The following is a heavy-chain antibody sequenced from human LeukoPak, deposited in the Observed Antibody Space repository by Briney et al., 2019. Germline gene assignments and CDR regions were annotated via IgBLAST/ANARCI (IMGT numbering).Heavy chain of an antibody. D-gene: IGHD2-15*01. CDR1: GYSFTGYH. J-gene: IGHJ4*02. V-gene: IGHV1-2*02. Sequence: ASVKVSCKASGYSFTGYHIHWVRQAPGQGLEWMGWVNPKSGDTDYAQKFKDRVTMTRDTSITTAYMELTRLTSDDTAVYYCARVQGYCSDGRCLFWGQGTLVTVSS. CDR3: ARVQGYCSDGRCLF. CDR2: VNPKSGDT.